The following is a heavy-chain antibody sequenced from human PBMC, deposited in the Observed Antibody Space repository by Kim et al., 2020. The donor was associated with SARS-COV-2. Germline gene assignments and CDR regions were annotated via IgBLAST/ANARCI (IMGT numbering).Heavy chain of an antibody. V-gene: IGHV4-30-2*05. CDR3: ARGRYFDWFGY. J-gene: IGHJ4*02. CDR2: P. D-gene: IGHD3-9*01. Sequence: PYHTPSLKSRVTISVDTSKNQFSLKLSSVTAADTAVYYCARGRYFDWFGYWGQGTLVTVSS.